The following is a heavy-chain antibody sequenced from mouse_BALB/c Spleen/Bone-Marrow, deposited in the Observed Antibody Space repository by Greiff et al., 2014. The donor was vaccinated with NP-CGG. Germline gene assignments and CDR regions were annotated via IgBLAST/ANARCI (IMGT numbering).Heavy chain of an antibody. J-gene: IGHJ4*01. CDR3: SRGRRDALDY. CDR1: GYTFTSYY. Sequence: QVQLQQPGAELVKPGASVKLSCKASGYTFTSYYMYWVKQRPGRGLEWFGEINPSNGGTNFNEKFKNQATLTVDKSSSTAYMQLSSLTSEDSAVYYCSRGRRDALDYWGQGTSVTVSS. V-gene: IGHV1S81*02. CDR2: INPSNGGT.